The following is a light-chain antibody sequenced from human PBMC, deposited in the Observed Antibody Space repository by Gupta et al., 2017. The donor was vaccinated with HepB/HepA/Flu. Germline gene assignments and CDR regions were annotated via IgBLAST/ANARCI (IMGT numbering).Light chain of an antibody. CDR1: SSNIGINT. Sequence: HSVLTQPPSASGTPGQRVTISCSGNSSNIGINTVNWYIKLPGTAPKLLFYITYQGPSRVTDRFARSKPGPSDSRTIRDLLYEDQAETYGAGWDDILQGPVFGVGTKLTVL. CDR3: AGWDDILQGPV. V-gene: IGLV1-44*01. CDR2: ITY. J-gene: IGLJ2*01.